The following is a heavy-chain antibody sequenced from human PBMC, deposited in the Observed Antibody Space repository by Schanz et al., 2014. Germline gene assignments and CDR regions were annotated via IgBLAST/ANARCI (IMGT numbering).Heavy chain of an antibody. Sequence: EVQLVESGGGLVQPGGSLRLSCAASGFSVSSNCLSWVRQAPGKGLEWVSILYTDGNTYYADSVKGRFTISRDNSKNTLYLQMNSPRAEDTAVYFCAGDDLQFFSEYWGQGTPVTVSS. CDR3: AGDDLQFFSEY. CDR1: GFSVSSNC. D-gene: IGHD3-3*01. J-gene: IGHJ4*02. V-gene: IGHV3-66*01. CDR2: LYTDGNT.